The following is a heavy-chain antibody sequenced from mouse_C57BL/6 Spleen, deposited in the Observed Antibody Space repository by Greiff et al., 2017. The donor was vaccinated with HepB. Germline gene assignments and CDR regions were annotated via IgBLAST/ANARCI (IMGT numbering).Heavy chain of an antibody. D-gene: IGHD3-3*01. J-gene: IGHJ3*01. CDR3: ARHEGRALPAWFAY. V-gene: IGHV1-62-2*01. CDR1: GYTLPEYT. CDR2: FYPGSGSI. Sequence: QVQLQQSGAELVKPGASVKLSCKASGYTLPEYTIHWVKQRSGQGLEWIGWFYPGSGSIKYNEKFKDKATLTADKSSSIVYMERSRLTSEDSAVYFCARHEGRALPAWFAYWGQGTLVTVSA.